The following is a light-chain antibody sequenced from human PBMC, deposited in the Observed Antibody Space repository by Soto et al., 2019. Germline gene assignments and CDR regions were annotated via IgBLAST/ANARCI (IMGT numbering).Light chain of an antibody. Sequence: ESVLTQSPGTLSSSPGERATLSCRASQSVSNNYLAWYQKKPGQDPRLLIYGASNRATGIPDRFSGSGSGTDFTLTISRLEPEDFAVYDCQQYGSSPITCGQGTRREIK. CDR2: GAS. CDR1: QSVSNNY. CDR3: QQYGSSPIT. J-gene: IGKJ5*01. V-gene: IGKV3-20*01.